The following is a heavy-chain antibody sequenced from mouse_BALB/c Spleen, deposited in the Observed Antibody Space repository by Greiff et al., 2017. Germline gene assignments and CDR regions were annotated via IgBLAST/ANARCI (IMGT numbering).Heavy chain of an antibody. D-gene: IGHD2-3*01. V-gene: IGHV5-9-4*01. J-gene: IGHJ2*01. CDR2: ISSGGSYT. Sequence: EVKVVESGGGLVKPGGSLKLSCAASGFAFSSYDMSWVRQTPEKRLEWVAEISSGGSYTYYPDTVTGRFTISRDNAKNTLYLEMSSLRSEDTAMYYCARERVIYDGYPSFDDWGQGTTLTVAS. CDR3: ARERVIYDGYPSFDD. CDR1: GFAFSSYD.